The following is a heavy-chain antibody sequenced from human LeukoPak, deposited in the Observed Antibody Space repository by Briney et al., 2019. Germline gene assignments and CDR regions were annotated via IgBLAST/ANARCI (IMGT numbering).Heavy chain of an antibody. D-gene: IGHD3-10*01. V-gene: IGHV3-49*04. J-gene: IGHJ4*02. Sequence: GGSLRLSCTTSGFTFGDYAVSWVRQAPGKGLEWVGFIRSKTYGGTAEHAASVKGRFTISRDDSKSIAYLQMNSLTTEDTGIYYCNRGEHYDSASYYNVHYWGQGTLVTVTS. CDR1: GFTFGDYA. CDR3: NRGEHYDSASYYNVHY. CDR2: IRSKTYGGTA.